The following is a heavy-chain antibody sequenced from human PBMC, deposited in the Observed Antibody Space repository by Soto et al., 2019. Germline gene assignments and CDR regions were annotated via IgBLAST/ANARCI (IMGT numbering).Heavy chain of an antibody. CDR2: ISGSVGST. Sequence: SGGSLRLSCAASGFTFSSYAMSWVRQAPGKGLEWVSAISGSVGSTYYADSVKGRFTISRDNSKNTLYLQMNSLRAEDTAVYYCAKEIESSSLYYYYYGMDVWGQGTRVTVSS. V-gene: IGHV3-23*01. J-gene: IGHJ6*02. D-gene: IGHD6-6*01. CDR1: GFTFSSYA. CDR3: AKEIESSSLYYYYYGMDV.